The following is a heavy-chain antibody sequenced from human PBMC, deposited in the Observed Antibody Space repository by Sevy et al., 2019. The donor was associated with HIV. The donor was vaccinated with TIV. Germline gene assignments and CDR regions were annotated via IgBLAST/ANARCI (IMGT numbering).Heavy chain of an antibody. CDR1: GFTFSNAW. CDR3: AREHCSSTSCSANLDY. CDR2: ISSSSSYI. Sequence: RLSCAASGFTFSNAWMSWVRQAPGKGLEWVSSISSSSSYIYYADSVKGRFTISRDNAKNSLYLQMNSLRAEDTAVYYCAREHCSSTSCSANLDYWGQGTLVTVSS. V-gene: IGHV3-21*01. D-gene: IGHD2-2*01. J-gene: IGHJ4*02.